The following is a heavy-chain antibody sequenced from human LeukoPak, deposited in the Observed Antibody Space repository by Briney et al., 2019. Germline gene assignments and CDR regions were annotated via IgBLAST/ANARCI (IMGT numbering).Heavy chain of an antibody. CDR3: ARAYCTNGVCYTAWFDP. J-gene: IGHJ5*02. D-gene: IGHD2-8*01. CDR1: GYTFTSYD. Sequence: ASVKVSCKASGYTFTSYDINWVRQATGQGLEWMGWINPNSGNTGYAQKFQGRVTMTRNTSISTAYMELSSLRSEDTAVYYCARAYCTNGVCYTAWFDPWGQGTLVTVSS. V-gene: IGHV1-8*01. CDR2: INPNSGNT.